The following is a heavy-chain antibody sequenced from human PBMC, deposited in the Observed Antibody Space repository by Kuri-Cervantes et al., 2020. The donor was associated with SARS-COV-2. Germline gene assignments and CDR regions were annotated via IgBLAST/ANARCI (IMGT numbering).Heavy chain of an antibody. J-gene: IGHJ4*02. CDR1: GFTFSSYA. Sequence: LSLTCAASGFTFSSYAMHWVRQAPGKGLEWVAVISYDGSNKYYADSVKGRFTISRDNSKNTLYLQMNSLRAEDTAVYYCARDGDIVVVREGFDYWGQGTLVTVS. V-gene: IGHV3-30-3*01. CDR2: ISYDGSNK. CDR3: ARDGDIVVVREGFDY. D-gene: IGHD2-2*01.